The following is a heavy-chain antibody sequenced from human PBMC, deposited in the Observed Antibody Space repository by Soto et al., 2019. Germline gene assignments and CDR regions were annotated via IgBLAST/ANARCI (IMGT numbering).Heavy chain of an antibody. CDR3: ARRRAAAGLDAFDI. D-gene: IGHD6-13*01. CDR1: GYSFTNYW. J-gene: IGHJ3*02. Sequence: SLKVSGNGSGYSFTNYWIAWVRQLPGKGLEWMGIIYPGDSDIRYSPSFQGQVTISADKSIRTAYLQWSGLKASDTAMYYCARRRAAAGLDAFDIWGQGTMVTVSS. V-gene: IGHV5-51*01. CDR2: IYPGDSDI.